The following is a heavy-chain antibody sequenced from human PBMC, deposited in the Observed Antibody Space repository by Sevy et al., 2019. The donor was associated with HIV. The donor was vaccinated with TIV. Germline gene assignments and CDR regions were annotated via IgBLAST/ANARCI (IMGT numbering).Heavy chain of an antibody. J-gene: IGHJ6*02. CDR1: GFTFSSYG. D-gene: IGHD4-17*01. V-gene: IGHV3-33*01. Sequence: GGSLRLSCAASGFTFSSYGMHWVRQAPGKGLEWVAVIWYDGSNKYYADSVKGRFTISRDNSKNTLYLQMNSLRAEDTAVYYCARDGFTVTTRSPYYYYYYGMDVWGQWTTVTVSS. CDR2: IWYDGSNK. CDR3: ARDGFTVTTRSPYYYYYYGMDV.